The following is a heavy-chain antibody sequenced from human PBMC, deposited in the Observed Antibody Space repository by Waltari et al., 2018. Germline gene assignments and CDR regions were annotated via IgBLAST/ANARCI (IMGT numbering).Heavy chain of an antibody. V-gene: IGHV4-4*07. CDR3: AREDCARSSIAARPGYYYYGMDV. Sequence: QVQLQESGPGLVKPSETLSLTCTVSGGSISSYYWSWIRQPAGKGLEWIGRIYTSGSTNYNPSLKSRVTISVDKSKNQFSLKLSSVTAADTAVYYCAREDCARSSIAARPGYYYYGMDVWGQGTTVTVSS. CDR1: GGSISSYY. D-gene: IGHD6-6*01. CDR2: IYTSGST. J-gene: IGHJ6*02.